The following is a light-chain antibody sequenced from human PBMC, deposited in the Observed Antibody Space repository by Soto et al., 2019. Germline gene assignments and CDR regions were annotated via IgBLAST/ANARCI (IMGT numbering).Light chain of an antibody. CDR2: GAS. CDR1: QSVSSNY. Sequence: ELVLTQSPATLSLSPGDRATLSCRASQSVSSNYLAWYQQKPCQAPRLLIYGASSRATGIPDRFSGSGSGTDFTPTISRLEPEDFAVYYCQQYGSSPPITCGQGTRLEIK. J-gene: IGKJ5*01. CDR3: QQYGSSPPIT. V-gene: IGKV3-20*01.